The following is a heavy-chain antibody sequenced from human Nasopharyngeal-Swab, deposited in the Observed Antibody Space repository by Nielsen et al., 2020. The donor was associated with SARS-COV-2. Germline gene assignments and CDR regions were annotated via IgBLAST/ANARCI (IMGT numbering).Heavy chain of an antibody. Sequence: GESLKISCAASGFTFSSYAMSWVRQAPGKGLEWVSVIYSGGSSTYYADSVKGRFTISRDNSKNTLYPQMNSLRAEDTAVYYCARVETANYYYYGMDVWGQGTTVTVSS. V-gene: IGHV3-23*03. CDR2: IYSGGSST. CDR1: GFTFSSYA. CDR3: ARVETANYYYYGMDV. J-gene: IGHJ6*02. D-gene: IGHD1-14*01.